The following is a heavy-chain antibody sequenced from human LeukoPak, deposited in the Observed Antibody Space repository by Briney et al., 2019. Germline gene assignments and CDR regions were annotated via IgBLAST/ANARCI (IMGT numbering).Heavy chain of an antibody. J-gene: IGHJ2*01. CDR2: ISSSSSCI. CDR3: ARDQTYGDYWYFDL. D-gene: IGHD4-17*01. CDR1: GFTFSSYS. Sequence: PGGSLRLSCAASGFTFSSYSMNWVRQAPGKGLEWVSSISSSSSCIYYADSVKGRFTISRDNAKNTLYLQMNSLRAEDTAVYYCARDQTYGDYWYFDLWGRGTLVTVSS. V-gene: IGHV3-21*01.